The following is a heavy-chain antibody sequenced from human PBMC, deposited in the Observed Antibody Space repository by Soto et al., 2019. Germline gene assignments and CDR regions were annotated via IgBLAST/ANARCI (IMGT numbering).Heavy chain of an antibody. CDR3: ARGQWWFGELSESYYYYGMDV. CDR2: INHSGST. V-gene: IGHV4-34*01. J-gene: IGHJ6*02. D-gene: IGHD3-10*01. Sequence: SETLSLTCAVYGGSFSGYYWSWIRQPPGKGLEWIGEINHSGSTNYNPSLKSRVTISVDTSKNQFSLKLSSVTAADTAVYYCARGQWWFGELSESYYYYGMDVWGQGTTVTVSS. CDR1: GGSFSGYY.